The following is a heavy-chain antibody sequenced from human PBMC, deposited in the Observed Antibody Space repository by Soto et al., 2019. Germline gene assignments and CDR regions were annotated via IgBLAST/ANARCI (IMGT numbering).Heavy chain of an antibody. CDR2: INHSGST. V-gene: IGHV4-34*01. D-gene: IGHD3-10*01. CDR1: GGSFSGYY. J-gene: IGHJ6*02. Sequence: TLSLTCAVYGGSFSGYYWSWIRQPPGNGLEWIGEINHSGSTNYNPSLKSRVTISVDTSKNQFSLKLSSVTAADTAVYYCARRRGYYYGSGSYYPWAPYYYYGMDVWGQGTTVTVSS. CDR3: ARRRGYYYGSGSYYPWAPYYYYGMDV.